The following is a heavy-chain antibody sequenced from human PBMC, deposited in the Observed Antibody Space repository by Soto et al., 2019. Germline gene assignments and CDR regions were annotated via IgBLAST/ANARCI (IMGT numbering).Heavy chain of an antibody. V-gene: IGHV2-5*02. Sequence: QITLKESGPTRVKPTQTLTLTCTFSGFSLSTSGVGVGWIRQPPGKALEWLAFIYWDDDKRYSPSLKTRLTIMKDPSKNQVVLTMTHMGPVDTASYYCAPRAGLQGNWDGGFFDYWGLGTLVTVSS. CDR2: IYWDDDK. J-gene: IGHJ4*02. CDR1: GFSLSTSGVG. D-gene: IGHD1-1*01. CDR3: APRAGLQGNWDGGFFDY.